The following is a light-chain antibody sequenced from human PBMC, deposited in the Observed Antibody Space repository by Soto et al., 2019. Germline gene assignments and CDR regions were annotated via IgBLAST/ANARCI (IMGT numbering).Light chain of an antibody. V-gene: IGKV4-1*01. CDR3: QEYYDTPYT. CDR1: QSLLYSSNNKNY. Sequence: DIVMTQSPDSLAVSLGERATINCKSSQSLLYSSNNKNYLAWYQQKPGQPPKLLIYWASTRESGVPDRFSGSGSGTDFPLTISSLQAEDVAVYYCQEYYDTPYTFGPGTKVDIQ. CDR2: WAS. J-gene: IGKJ3*01.